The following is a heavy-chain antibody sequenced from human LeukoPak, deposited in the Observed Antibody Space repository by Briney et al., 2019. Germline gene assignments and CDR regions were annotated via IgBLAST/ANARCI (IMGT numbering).Heavy chain of an antibody. V-gene: IGHV4-59*01. CDR3: ARSRRVFGEVWADGGHKINWFDP. CDR1: GGSISNFY. Sequence: KTSETLSLTCTVSGGSISNFYWTWIRQPPGKGLEWIGYIYYSGSTNYNPSLNSRVTISVDTSKNQFSLKLSSVTTVDTAVYYCARSRRVFGEVWADGGHKINWFDPWGQGILVTVSS. D-gene: IGHD3-3*01. CDR2: IYYSGST. J-gene: IGHJ5*02.